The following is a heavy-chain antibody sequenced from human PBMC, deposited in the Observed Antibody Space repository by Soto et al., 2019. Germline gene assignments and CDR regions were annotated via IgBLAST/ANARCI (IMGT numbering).Heavy chain of an antibody. D-gene: IGHD6-19*01. CDR2: IYYSGST. Sequence: SETLSLTCTVSGGSVSSGSYYWSWIRQPPGKGLEWIGYIYYSGSTNYNPSLKSRVTISVDTSKNQFSLKLSSVTAADTAVYYCASYSGGWYVFSYGGQGTLVTVS. J-gene: IGHJ4*02. CDR1: GGSVSSGSYY. CDR3: ASYSGGWYVFSY. V-gene: IGHV4-61*01.